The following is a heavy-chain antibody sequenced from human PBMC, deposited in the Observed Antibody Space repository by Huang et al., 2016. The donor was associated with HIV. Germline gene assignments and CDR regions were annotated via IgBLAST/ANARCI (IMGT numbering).Heavy chain of an antibody. V-gene: IGHV1-18*01. CDR3: ARDRGAVAGTSPGY. J-gene: IGHJ4*02. D-gene: IGHD6-19*01. CDR1: GYTFTSYG. Sequence: QVQLVQSGAEVKKPGASVKVSCKASGYTFTSYGISWVRQAPGQGLEWRGWSSAYNGHTNYAQKLQGRVTMTTETSTSAAYMELRSLRSDDTAVYYCARDRGAVAGTSPGYWGQGTLVTVSS. CDR2: SSAYNGHT.